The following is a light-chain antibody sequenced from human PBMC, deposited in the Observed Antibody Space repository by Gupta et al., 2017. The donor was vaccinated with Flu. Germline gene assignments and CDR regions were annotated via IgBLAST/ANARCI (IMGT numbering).Light chain of an antibody. CDR3: KQDDSFPQT. V-gene: IGKV1-8*01. CDR1: QSISTY. CDR2: AAS. Sequence: YTGDSVAVTCRSSQSISTYVECYKQRLRKAPKVLNYAASTVKGGVPSRCSGSGSGADFTLTSRSLQAEDLEAYYCKQDDSFPQTFGQGTKVEIK. J-gene: IGKJ1*01.